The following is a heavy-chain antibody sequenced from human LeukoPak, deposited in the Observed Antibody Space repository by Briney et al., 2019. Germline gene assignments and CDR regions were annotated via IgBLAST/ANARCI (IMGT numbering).Heavy chain of an antibody. V-gene: IGHV3-53*01. D-gene: IGHD1-26*01. Sequence: GGSLRLSCAVSGLTVSNNYMSWVRQAPGKGLEWVSVIYSGGSTYYADSVKGRFTISRDNSKNTVYLQMNSLRDEDTAVYYCARNVGYWGQGTLVTVSS. CDR1: GLTVSNNY. J-gene: IGHJ4*02. CDR3: ARNVGY. CDR2: IYSGGST.